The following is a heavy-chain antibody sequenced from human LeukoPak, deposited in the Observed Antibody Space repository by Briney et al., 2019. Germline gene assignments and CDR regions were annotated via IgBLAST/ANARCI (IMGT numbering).Heavy chain of an antibody. Sequence: SETLSLTCAVYGGSFSGYYWSWIRQPPGKGLEWIGEINHSGSTNYNPSLKSRVTISVDTSKNQFSLKLSSVTAADTAVYYCARGARSPTAYWGQGTLVTVSS. CDR3: ARGARSPTAY. D-gene: IGHD2-15*01. V-gene: IGHV4-34*01. CDR2: INHSGST. CDR1: GGSFSGYY. J-gene: IGHJ4*02.